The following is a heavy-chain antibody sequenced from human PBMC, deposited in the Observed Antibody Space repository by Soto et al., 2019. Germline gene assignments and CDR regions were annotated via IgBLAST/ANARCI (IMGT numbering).Heavy chain of an antibody. D-gene: IGHD4-17*01. CDR2: IYYSGST. V-gene: IGHV4-31*03. Sequence: QVQLQESGPGLVKPSQTLSLTCTVSGGPISSGGYYWSWIRQHPGKGLEWIGYIYYSGSTYYNPSLKSRVTISVVTSKNQFSLKLSSVTAADTAVYYCARDAHYGGMNSFDPWGQGTLVTVSS. CDR3: ARDAHYGGMNSFDP. J-gene: IGHJ5*02. CDR1: GGPISSGGYY.